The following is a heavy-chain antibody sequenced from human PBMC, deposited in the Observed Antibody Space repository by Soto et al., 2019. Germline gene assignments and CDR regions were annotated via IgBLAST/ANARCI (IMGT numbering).Heavy chain of an antibody. D-gene: IGHD6-13*01. CDR1: GYTFTSYD. CDR2: MNPNSGNT. J-gene: IGHJ5*02. V-gene: IGHV1-8*01. CDR3: ARGPPGIAAAGTFWFDP. Sequence: EASVKVSCKASGYTFTSYDINWVRQATGQGLEWMGWMNPNSGNTGYAQKFQGRVTMTRNTSISTAYMELSSLRSEDTAVYYCARGPPGIAAAGTFWFDPWGQGTLVTVSS.